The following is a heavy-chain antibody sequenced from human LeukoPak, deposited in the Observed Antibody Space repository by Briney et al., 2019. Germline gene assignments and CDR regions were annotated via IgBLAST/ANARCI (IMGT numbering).Heavy chain of an antibody. CDR3: ATYRASESGRGY. CDR1: GASITRDH. J-gene: IGHJ4*02. D-gene: IGHD3-3*01. CDR2: IDYPGTT. V-gene: IGHV4-59*01. Sequence: PSETLSLTCSVSGASITRDHWSWIRQPPGKGLEWIGNIDYPGTTNYNPSLKSRVTISLDTSKSQFSPKLTSMTVADTAVYYCATYRASESGRGYWGQGTLVAVAS.